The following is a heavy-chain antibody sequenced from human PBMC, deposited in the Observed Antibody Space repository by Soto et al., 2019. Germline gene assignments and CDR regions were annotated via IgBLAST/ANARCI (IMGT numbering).Heavy chain of an antibody. D-gene: IGHD3-10*01. J-gene: IGHJ6*02. CDR1: GGSISRSSYY. CDR3: ARHGILLFGTKIYYYYGMDV. Sequence: PSETLSLTCTVSGGSISRSSYYWGWIRQPPGKGLEWIGSIYYSGSTYYNPPLKSRVTISVDTSKNQFSLELSSVTAADTAVYYCARHGILLFGTKIYYYYGMDVWGQGTTVTVSS. V-gene: IGHV4-39*01. CDR2: IYYSGST.